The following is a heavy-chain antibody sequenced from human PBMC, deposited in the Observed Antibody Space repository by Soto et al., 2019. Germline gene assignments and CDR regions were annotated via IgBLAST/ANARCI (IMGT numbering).Heavy chain of an antibody. CDR1: GFTFSDYG. J-gene: IGHJ4*02. Sequence: QVQLVESGGGVVQPGRSLRLSCAASGFTFSDYGMHWVRQAPGKGLEWVAVISYDGDNQYYVDSVKGRFTISRDNSKNTLYLQMNSLRAEDTAVYYCAKDLPLRIVMVWGVNGRGYDYWGQGTLVTVSS. CDR3: AKDLPLRIVMVWGVNGRGYDY. D-gene: IGHD3-10*01. V-gene: IGHV3-30*18. CDR2: ISYDGDNQ.